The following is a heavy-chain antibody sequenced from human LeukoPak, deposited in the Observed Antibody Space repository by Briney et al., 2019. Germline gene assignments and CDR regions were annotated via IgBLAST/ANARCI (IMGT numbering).Heavy chain of an antibody. CDR1: GFTFSSYN. J-gene: IGHJ4*02. CDR3: ARDPSKVVVPGYFEN. CDR2: ISYDGSNK. V-gene: IGHV3-30-3*01. D-gene: IGHD2-15*01. Sequence: GRSLRLSYAASGFTFSSYNMHWVRQAPGKGLEWVAVISYDGSNKYYAESVKGRFTISRDNSKNTQYLQMNSLRPEDTAVYFCARDPSKVVVPGYFENWGQGNLVTVYS.